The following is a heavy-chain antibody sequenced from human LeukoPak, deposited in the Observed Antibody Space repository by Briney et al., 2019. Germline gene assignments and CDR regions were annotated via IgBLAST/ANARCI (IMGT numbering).Heavy chain of an antibody. J-gene: IGHJ4*02. D-gene: IGHD3-16*01. Sequence: GGSLRLSCAASGFSITNAWMSWVRQAPGKGLEWVGRIKSKTDGGTTDYAAPVKGRFTISRDDSRNALYLQMNSLNTEDTAVYYCTRVNYAAFDYWGQGTLVTVSS. CDR2: IKSKTDGGTT. CDR1: GFSITNAW. V-gene: IGHV3-15*01. CDR3: TRVNYAAFDY.